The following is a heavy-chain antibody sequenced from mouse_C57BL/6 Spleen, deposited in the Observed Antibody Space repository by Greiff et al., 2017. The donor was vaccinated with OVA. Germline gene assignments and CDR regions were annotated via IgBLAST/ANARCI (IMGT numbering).Heavy chain of an antibody. CDR2: INPSTGGT. Sequence: EVQLQQSGPELVKPGASVKISCKASGYSFTGYYMNWVKQSPEKSLEWIGEINPSTGGTTYNQKFKAKATLTGDKSSSTAYMQLKSLTSEDSAVYYCARYDGYYGYWGQGTTLTVSS. V-gene: IGHV1-42*01. CDR1: GYSFTGYY. J-gene: IGHJ2*01. CDR3: ARYDGYYGY. D-gene: IGHD2-3*01.